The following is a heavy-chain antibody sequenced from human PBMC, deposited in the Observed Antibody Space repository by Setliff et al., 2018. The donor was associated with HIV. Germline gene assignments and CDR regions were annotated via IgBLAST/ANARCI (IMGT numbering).Heavy chain of an antibody. V-gene: IGHV1-46*01. CDR3: VRGYRSAWNSWFDA. Sequence: ASVKVSCKASGYTFTTYYIHWVRQAPGQGLEWMGILNPSEGTTSFAQKFQGRVTMTRDTSTSTVYMDLSSLRAGDTAVYYCVRGYRSAWNSWFDAWGQGTRVT. CDR1: GYTFTTYY. J-gene: IGHJ5*02. D-gene: IGHD6-19*01. CDR2: LNPSEGTT.